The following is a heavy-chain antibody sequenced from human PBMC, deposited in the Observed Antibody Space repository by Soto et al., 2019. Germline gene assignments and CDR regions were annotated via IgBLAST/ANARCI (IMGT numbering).Heavy chain of an antibody. J-gene: IGHJ4*02. D-gene: IGHD6-13*01. CDR2: ISGSGGST. CDR3: AKDLIAAAGTGGGY. Sequence: GGSLRLSCAASGFTFSSFAMSWVRQAPGKGLEWVSAISGSGGSTYYADSVKGRFTISRDNSKNTLYLQMNSLRAEDTAVYYCAKDLIAAAGTGGGYWGQGTLVTVSS. CDR1: GFTFSSFA. V-gene: IGHV3-23*01.